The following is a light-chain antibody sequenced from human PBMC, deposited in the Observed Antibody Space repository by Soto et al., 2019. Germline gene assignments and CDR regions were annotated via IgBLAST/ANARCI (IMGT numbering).Light chain of an antibody. J-gene: IGLJ1*01. CDR2: DVS. CDR1: SSDVGGYNY. CDR3: SSYTSISTPYYV. V-gene: IGLV2-14*01. Sequence: QSVLTQPASVSGSPGQSITISCTGTSSDVGGYNYVSWYQQHPGKAPKLMIYDVSNRPSGVSNHFSGSKSGNTAYLTISGLQAEDEAEYYCSSYTSISTPYYVFGTGTQRTVL.